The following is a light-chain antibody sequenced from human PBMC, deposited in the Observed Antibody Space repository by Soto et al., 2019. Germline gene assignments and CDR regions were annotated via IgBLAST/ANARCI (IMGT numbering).Light chain of an antibody. V-gene: IGKV3-20*01. CDR1: QSVSSTS. CDR3: QQYGTSEII. J-gene: IGKJ5*01. CDR2: GAS. Sequence: EIVLTQSPGTLSLSPGERATLSCRASQSVSSTSLAWYQQKPGQAPRLLIYGASTRATGIPDRFSGSGSGTDFTLTISRLETEDFAVFYCQQYGTSEIIFGQGTRLEIK.